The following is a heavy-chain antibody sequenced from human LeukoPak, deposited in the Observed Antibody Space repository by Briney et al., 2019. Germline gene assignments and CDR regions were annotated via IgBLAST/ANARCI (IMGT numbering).Heavy chain of an antibody. J-gene: IGHJ6*02. CDR2: VNSDGSST. CDR3: ARGRYYGMDV. V-gene: IGHV3-74*01. CDR1: GFTFSSYS. Sequence: PGGSLRLSCAASGFTFSSYSMNWVRQAPGKGLVWVSRVNSDGSSTAYADSVKGRFTISRDNAKNTLYPQMNSLRAEDTAVYYCARGRYYGMDVWGQGTTVTVSS.